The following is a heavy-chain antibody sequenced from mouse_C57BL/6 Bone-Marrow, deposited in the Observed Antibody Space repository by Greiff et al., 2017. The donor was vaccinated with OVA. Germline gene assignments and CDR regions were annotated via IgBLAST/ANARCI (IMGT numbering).Heavy chain of an antibody. V-gene: IGHV1-15*01. CDR1: GYTFTDYE. J-gene: IGHJ2*01. CDR2: IDPETGGT. CDR3: TRESYYGNYVDY. D-gene: IGHD2-1*01. Sequence: QVQLKQSGAELVRPGASVTLSCKASGYTFTDYEMHWVKQTPVHGLEWIGAIDPETGGTAYNQKFKGKAILTADKSSSTAYMELRRLTSEDSAVYYCTRESYYGNYVDYWGQGTTLTVSS.